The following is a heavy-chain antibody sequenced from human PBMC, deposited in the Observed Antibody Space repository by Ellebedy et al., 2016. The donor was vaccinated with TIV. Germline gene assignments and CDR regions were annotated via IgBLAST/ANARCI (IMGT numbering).Heavy chain of an antibody. Sequence: ASVKVSCKTSGYNFNSYGFSWVRQAPGQRLEWMGWISVNNGHTIYAQRFQDRVTMTTDTSTTTAYLKLRGLRDDDTAIYYCARYSGSPDYWGQGTLVTVSS. D-gene: IGHD1-26*01. CDR2: ISVNNGHT. CDR1: GYNFNSYG. J-gene: IGHJ4*02. V-gene: IGHV1-18*01. CDR3: ARYSGSPDY.